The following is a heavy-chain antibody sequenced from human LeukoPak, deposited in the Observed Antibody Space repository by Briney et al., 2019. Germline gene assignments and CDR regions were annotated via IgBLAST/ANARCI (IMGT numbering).Heavy chain of an antibody. Sequence: GGSLRLSCAASGFTFSSYAMSWVRQAPGKGLEWVSAISGSGGSTYYADSVKGRFTISRDNSKNTLYLQMNRLRAEDTAVYYCASPRGYCSSTSCYAGDWYFDLWGRGTLVTVSS. CDR3: ASPRGYCSSTSCYAGDWYFDL. V-gene: IGHV3-23*01. CDR2: ISGSGGST. D-gene: IGHD2-2*01. CDR1: GFTFSSYA. J-gene: IGHJ2*01.